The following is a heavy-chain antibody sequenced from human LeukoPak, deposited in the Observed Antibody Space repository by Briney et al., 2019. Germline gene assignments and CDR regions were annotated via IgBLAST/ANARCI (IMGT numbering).Heavy chain of an antibody. V-gene: IGHV3-30*18. CDR2: ISYDGSNK. J-gene: IGHJ3*02. Sequence: GGSLRLSCAASGFTFSSYGMHWVRQAPGKGLEWVAVISYDGSNKYYADSVKGRFTISRDNSKNTLYLQMNSLRAEDTAVYYCAKKGDSGYYYGAFDIWGQGTMVTVSS. CDR1: GFTFSSYG. CDR3: AKKGDSGYYYGAFDI. D-gene: IGHD3-22*01.